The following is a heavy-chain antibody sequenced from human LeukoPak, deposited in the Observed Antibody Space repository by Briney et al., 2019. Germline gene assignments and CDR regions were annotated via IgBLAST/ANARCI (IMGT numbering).Heavy chain of an antibody. CDR2: IYHSGST. D-gene: IGHD6-13*01. V-gene: IGHV4-38-2*02. Sequence: SETLSLTCTVSGYSISSGYYWGWIRQPPGKGLEWIGSIYHSGSTYYNPSLKSRVTISVDTSKNQFSLKLSSVTAADTAVYYCARQTYSSSWYRIYWFDPWGQGTLVTVSS. CDR1: GYSISSGYY. CDR3: ARQTYSSSWYRIYWFDP. J-gene: IGHJ5*02.